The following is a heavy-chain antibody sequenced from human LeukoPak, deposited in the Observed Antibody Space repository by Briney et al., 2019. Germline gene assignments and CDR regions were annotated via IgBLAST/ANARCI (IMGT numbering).Heavy chain of an antibody. D-gene: IGHD1-20*01. CDR1: GFTFGDYA. Sequence: GGSLRLSCTASGFTFGDYAMSWVHQAPGKGLEWVGFIRSKAYGGTTEYAASVKGRFTISRDDSKSIAYLQMNSLKTEDTAVYYCTRDDNWNFVYWGQGTLVTVSS. CDR2: IRSKAYGGTT. J-gene: IGHJ4*02. V-gene: IGHV3-49*04. CDR3: TRDDNWNFVY.